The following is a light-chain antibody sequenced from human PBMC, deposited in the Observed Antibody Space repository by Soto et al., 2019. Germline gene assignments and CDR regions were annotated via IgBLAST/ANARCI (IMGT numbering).Light chain of an antibody. CDR1: QRISTW. J-gene: IGKJ1*01. V-gene: IGKV1-5*01. Sequence: IQMTQSPATLSAYVGDRVTITCRASQRISTWLAWYQQKPGKVPKLLISDASTLDSGVPSRFRGSGFGTEFTLTISSLQPDDFATYYCQQYDSVLGTFGPGTKVDI. CDR2: DAS. CDR3: QQYDSVLGT.